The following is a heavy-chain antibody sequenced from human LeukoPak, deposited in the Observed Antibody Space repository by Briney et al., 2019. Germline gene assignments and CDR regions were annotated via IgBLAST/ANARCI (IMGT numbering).Heavy chain of an antibody. D-gene: IGHD2-2*01. J-gene: IGHJ4*02. CDR2: ISGSGGST. CDR1: GFTFSSFA. Sequence: GGSLRLSCAASGFTFSSFAMSWVRQAPGKGLEWVSAISGSGGSTYYADSVKGRFTISRDNSKNTLYLQMNSLRAEDTAVYYCAKYLVVVPAAIDYWGQGTLVTVSS. CDR3: AKYLVVVPAAIDY. V-gene: IGHV3-23*01.